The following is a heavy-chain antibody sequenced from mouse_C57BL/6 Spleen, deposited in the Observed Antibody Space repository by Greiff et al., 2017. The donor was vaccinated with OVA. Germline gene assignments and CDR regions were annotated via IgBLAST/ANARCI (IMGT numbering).Heavy chain of an antibody. CDR1: GYTFTSYW. V-gene: IGHV1-69*01. CDR3: ARWGGGYFDV. Sequence: VQLQQPGAELVMPGASVKLSCKASGYTFTSYWMHWVKQRPGQGLEWIGEIDPSDSYTNYNQKFKGKSTLTVDKSSSTAYMQLSSLTSEDSAVYYCARWGGGYFDVWGTGTTVTVSS. D-gene: IGHD1-1*02. CDR2: IDPSDSYT. J-gene: IGHJ1*03.